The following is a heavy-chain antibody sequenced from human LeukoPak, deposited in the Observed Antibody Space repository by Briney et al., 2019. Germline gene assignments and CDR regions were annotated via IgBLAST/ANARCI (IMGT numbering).Heavy chain of an antibody. J-gene: IGHJ4*02. CDR2: INHSGST. D-gene: IGHD4-17*01. Sequence: SETLSLTCTVSGGSISSYHWSWIRQPPGKGLEWIGEINHSGSTNYNPSLKSRVTISVDTSKNQFSLKLSSVTAADTAVYYCARLGTVTPLPFDYWGQGTLVTVSS. V-gene: IGHV4-34*01. CDR3: ARLGTVTPLPFDY. CDR1: GGSISSYH.